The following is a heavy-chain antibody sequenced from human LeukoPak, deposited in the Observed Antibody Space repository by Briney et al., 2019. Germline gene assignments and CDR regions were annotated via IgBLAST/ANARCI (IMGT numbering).Heavy chain of an antibody. CDR1: GGTFSSYA. J-gene: IGHJ4*02. CDR3: ARVGELPTFDY. CDR2: IIPIFGTA. D-gene: IGHD1-26*01. V-gene: IGHV1-69*13. Sequence: VASVKVSCKASGGTFSSYAISWVRQAPGQGLEWMGGIIPIFGTANYAQKFQGRVTITADESTSTAYMELSSLRSDDTAVYYCARVGELPTFDYWGQGTLVTVSP.